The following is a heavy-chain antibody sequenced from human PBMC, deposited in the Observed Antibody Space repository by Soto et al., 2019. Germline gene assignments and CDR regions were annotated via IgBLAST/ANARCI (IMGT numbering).Heavy chain of an antibody. D-gene: IGHD6-6*01. J-gene: IGHJ4*02. Sequence: SETLSLTCTVSGGSISSYYWSWIRQPPGKGLEWIGYIYYSGSTNYNPSLKSRVTISVDTSKNQFSLELSSLRSEDTAVYYCARASWSSSPKNFDYWGQGTLVTVSS. V-gene: IGHV4-59*01. CDR2: IYYSGST. CDR3: ARASWSSSPKNFDY. CDR1: GGSISSYY.